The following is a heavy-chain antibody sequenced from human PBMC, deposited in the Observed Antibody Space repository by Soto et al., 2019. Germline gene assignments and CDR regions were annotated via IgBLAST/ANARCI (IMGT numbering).Heavy chain of an antibody. V-gene: IGHV3-23*01. D-gene: IGHD2-21*02. CDR2: ISGSGGST. J-gene: IGHJ4*02. Sequence: GGSLRLSCAASGFIFSSYAMSWVRQAPGKGLEWVSTISGSGGSTYYADSVKGRFTISRDNSKNTLYLQMNSLRAEDTAVYYCAKDGIVVVTAINYWGQGTLVTV. CDR1: GFIFSSYA. CDR3: AKDGIVVVTAINY.